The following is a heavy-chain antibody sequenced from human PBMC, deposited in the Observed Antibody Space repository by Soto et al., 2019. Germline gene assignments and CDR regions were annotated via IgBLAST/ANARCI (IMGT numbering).Heavy chain of an antibody. Sequence: QVQLQESGPGLLKPSQTLSLTCTVSGTSISSGDHYWSWIRQHPGKGLEWIGYIHYSGSTHYNPSLQSRVNKSGEPSKEQFSLDVTSVAAAGTAVYYCAREVHDYGDPHGFDIWGQGTVVTVSS. D-gene: IGHD4-17*01. J-gene: IGHJ3*02. CDR1: GTSISSGDHY. V-gene: IGHV4-31*03. CDR2: IHYSGST. CDR3: AREVHDYGDPHGFDI.